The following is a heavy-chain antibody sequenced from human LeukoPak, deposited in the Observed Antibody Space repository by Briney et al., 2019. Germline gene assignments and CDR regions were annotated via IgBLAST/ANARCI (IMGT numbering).Heavy chain of an antibody. V-gene: IGHV4-38-2*02. Sequence: SETLSLTCSVSGYSISTAYYWGWIRQPPGKGLEWIGSVLRTGNTHYSSSLKSRVTISVDTSKNQFSLKLSSVTAADTAVYYCARHSYYYDSSGYLVCAFDIWGQGTMVTVSS. CDR3: ARHSYYYDSSGYLVCAFDI. D-gene: IGHD3-22*01. CDR1: GYSISTAYY. CDR2: VLRTGNT. J-gene: IGHJ3*02.